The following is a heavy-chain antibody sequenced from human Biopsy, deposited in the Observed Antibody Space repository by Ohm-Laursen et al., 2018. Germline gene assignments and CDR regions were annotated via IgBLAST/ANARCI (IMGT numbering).Heavy chain of an antibody. D-gene: IGHD3-10*01. Sequence: SLRLSCSASGFIFSDYYMSWIRQAPGKGLEWVSNINSVGTIYYADSVRGRFTISRDNAKNSLYLEMNNLTVEDTAVYYCVTDGAGSYNENWGQGTLVSVSS. CDR2: INSVGTI. J-gene: IGHJ4*02. CDR1: GFIFSDYY. CDR3: VTDGAGSYNEN. V-gene: IGHV3-11*01.